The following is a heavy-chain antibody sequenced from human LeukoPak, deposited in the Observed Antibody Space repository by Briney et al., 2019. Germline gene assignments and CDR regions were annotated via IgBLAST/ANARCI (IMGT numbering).Heavy chain of an antibody. CDR1: GFTFSSYS. Sequence: GSLRPSCAASGFTFSSYSMNWVRQAPGKGLEWVSSISSSSYIYYADSVKGRFTISRDNAKNSLYLQMNSLRAEDTAVYYCARDWGYRRGGDAFDIWGQGTMVTVSS. CDR2: ISSSSYI. V-gene: IGHV3-21*01. CDR3: ARDWGYRRGGDAFDI. J-gene: IGHJ3*02. D-gene: IGHD3-10*01.